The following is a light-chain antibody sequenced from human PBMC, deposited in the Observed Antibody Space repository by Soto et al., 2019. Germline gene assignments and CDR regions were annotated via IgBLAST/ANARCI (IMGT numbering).Light chain of an antibody. J-gene: IGLJ1*01. Sequence: QSVLTRPRSVSGSPGQSVTISCTGTSNDVGGYDYVSWYQQHPGKAPKLIIYDVSKRPSGVPDRFSGSKSGNTASLTISGLQAEDEADYYCCSYAGTYSYVFGTGTKVTVL. CDR2: DVS. CDR1: SNDVGGYDY. CDR3: CSYAGTYSYV. V-gene: IGLV2-11*01.